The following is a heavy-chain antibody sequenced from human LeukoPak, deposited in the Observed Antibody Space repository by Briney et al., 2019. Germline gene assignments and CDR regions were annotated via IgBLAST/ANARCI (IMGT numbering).Heavy chain of an antibody. CDR1: GVSISNYISY. J-gene: IGHJ3*02. Sequence: SETLSLTCTVSGVSISNYISYWGWVRQPPGKGLEWIGTIYYSGNTYYNPSLKSRVTISVDTSKNQFSLKLSSVTAADTAVYYCARGHHGDYSDDAFDIWGQGTMVTVSS. CDR2: IYYSGNT. V-gene: IGHV4-39*07. CDR3: ARGHHGDYSDDAFDI. D-gene: IGHD4-17*01.